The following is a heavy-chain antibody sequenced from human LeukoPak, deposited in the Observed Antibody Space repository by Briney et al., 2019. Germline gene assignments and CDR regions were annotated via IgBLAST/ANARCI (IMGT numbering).Heavy chain of an antibody. CDR1: GLTFSSYA. Sequence: GGSLRLSCAASGLTFSSYAMHWVRQAPGKGLEWVAVISYDGSNKYYADSVKGRFTISRDNSKNTLYLQMNSLRAEDTAVYYCAASSSWSRPFFDYWGQGTLVTVSS. V-gene: IGHV3-30-3*01. D-gene: IGHD6-13*01. CDR2: ISYDGSNK. J-gene: IGHJ4*02. CDR3: AASSSWSRPFFDY.